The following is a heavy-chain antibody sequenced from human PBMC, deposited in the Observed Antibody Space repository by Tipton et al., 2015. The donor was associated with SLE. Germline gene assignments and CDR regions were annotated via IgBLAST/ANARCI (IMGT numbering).Heavy chain of an antibody. V-gene: IGHV4-61*01. Sequence: TLSLTCAVSGYSISSSYYWSWIRQPPGKGLEWIGYIYYSGSTNYNPSLRSRVTMSVDTSKNQFSLKLSSVTAADTAMYYCARERDYYGSGSFVDYWGQGTPVTDSS. CDR2: IYYSGST. CDR3: ARERDYYGSGSFVDY. CDR1: GYSISSSYY. J-gene: IGHJ4*02. D-gene: IGHD3-10*01.